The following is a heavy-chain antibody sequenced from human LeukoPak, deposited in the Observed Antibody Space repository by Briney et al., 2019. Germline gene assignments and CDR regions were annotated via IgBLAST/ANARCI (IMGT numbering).Heavy chain of an antibody. CDR1: GYTFTSYG. CDR2: ISAYNGNT. D-gene: IGHD2-2*01. Sequence: ASLKVSCKASGYTFTSYGISWLRQAPGQGLEWMEWISAYNGNTNYAQKVQGRVTMTTDTSTSTAYMELRSLRSDDTAVYYCARDCSSHSCYFFPWGQGTLVTVSS. CDR3: ARDCSSHSCYFFP. J-gene: IGHJ5*02. V-gene: IGHV1-18*01.